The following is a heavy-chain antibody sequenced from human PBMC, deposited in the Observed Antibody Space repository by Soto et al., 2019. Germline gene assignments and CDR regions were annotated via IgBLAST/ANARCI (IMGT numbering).Heavy chain of an antibody. CDR2: ISWNSGSI. V-gene: IGHV3-9*01. J-gene: IGHJ3*02. CDR3: AKDKGGAAGTHLGAFDI. CDR1: GFTFDNYA. D-gene: IGHD6-13*01. Sequence: PGGSLRLSCAASGFTFDNYAMHWVRQAPGKGLEWVSGISWNSGSIGYADSVKGRFTISRDNAKNSLYLQMNSLRAEDTALYYCAKDKGGAAGTHLGAFDIWGQGTTVTVSS.